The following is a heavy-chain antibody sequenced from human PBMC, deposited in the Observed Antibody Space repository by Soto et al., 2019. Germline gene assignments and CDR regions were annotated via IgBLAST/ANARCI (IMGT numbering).Heavy chain of an antibody. V-gene: IGHV1-46*04. CDR1: GYTFTSYF. CDR2: INPSGGSI. CDR3: AKSTDFSFDSSGYVSPFDY. Sequence: ASVKVSCKASGYTFTSYFMHWVRQAPGPGLEWMGIINPSGGSIGYADSVKGRFTISRDNAKNSLYLQMNSLRAEDTALYYCAKSTDFSFDSSGYVSPFDYWGQATLVTVSS. D-gene: IGHD3-22*01. J-gene: IGHJ4*02.